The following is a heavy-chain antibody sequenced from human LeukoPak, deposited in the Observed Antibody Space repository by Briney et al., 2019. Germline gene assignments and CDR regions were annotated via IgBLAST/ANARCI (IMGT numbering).Heavy chain of an antibody. CDR2: IWYDGSNK. Sequence: PGRSLRLSCAASGFTFSSDGMHWVRQAPGKGLEWVAVIWYDGSNKYYADSVKGRFTISRDNSKNTLYLQMNSLRAEDTAVYYCARDSPYCSSTSCHGGYYGMDVWGKGTTVTVSS. V-gene: IGHV3-33*01. CDR1: GFTFSSDG. D-gene: IGHD2-2*01. J-gene: IGHJ6*04. CDR3: ARDSPYCSSTSCHGGYYGMDV.